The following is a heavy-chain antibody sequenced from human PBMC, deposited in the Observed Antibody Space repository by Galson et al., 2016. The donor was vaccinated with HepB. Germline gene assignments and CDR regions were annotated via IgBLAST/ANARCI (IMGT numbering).Heavy chain of an antibody. CDR2: TYSKSKWHY. CDR3: ARAATALRSGWRTLAPRFYYNGMDV. J-gene: IGHJ6*02. CDR1: GDSVSNKNVA. D-gene: IGHD6-19*01. V-gene: IGHV6-1*01. Sequence: CAISGDSVSNKNVAWNWIRQSPSRGLEWLGGTYSKSKWHYDYADSVKSRITINPDTSKNQFSLQLSSVTPEDTAVYYCARAATALRSGWRTLAPRFYYNGMDVWGQGTTVTVSS.